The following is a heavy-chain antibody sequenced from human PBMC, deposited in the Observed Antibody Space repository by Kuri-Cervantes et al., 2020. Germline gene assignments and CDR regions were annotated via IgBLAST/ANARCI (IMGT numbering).Heavy chain of an antibody. D-gene: IGHD5-24*01. V-gene: IGHV3-30*02. CDR1: GFTFNNYG. CDR2: IRYDGSNE. CDR3: ARARDGYNYDYFDY. Sequence: GESLKISCAASGFTFNNYGMHWVRQAPGKGLEWVAFIRYDGSNEYYADSVKGRFTISRDNTKNRLYLRMNSLRAEDTAVYYCARARDGYNYDYFDYWGQGTLVTVSS. J-gene: IGHJ4*02.